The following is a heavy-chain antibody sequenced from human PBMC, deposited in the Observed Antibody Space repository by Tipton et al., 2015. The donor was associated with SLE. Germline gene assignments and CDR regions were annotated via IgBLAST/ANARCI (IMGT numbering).Heavy chain of an antibody. CDR2: IDHSGST. CDR1: GGSFSGYC. D-gene: IGHD3-3*02. CDR3: AREGVHFWSGSSYYYYYYMDV. V-gene: IGHV4-34*01. J-gene: IGHJ6*03. Sequence: LVKPTETLSLICAVYGGSFSGYCWSWIRQPPGKGLEWIGEIDHSGSTNYNPSLKSRVTISLDTSKNQFSLRLSSVTAADTAVYYCAREGVHFWSGSSYYYYYYMDVWGKGTTVTVSS.